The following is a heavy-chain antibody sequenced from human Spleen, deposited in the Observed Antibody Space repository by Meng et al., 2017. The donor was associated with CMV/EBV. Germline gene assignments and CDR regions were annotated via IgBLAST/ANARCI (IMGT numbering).Heavy chain of an antibody. CDR2: ITSSSSTI. CDR1: GFTFSSYN. D-gene: IGHD5-12*01. Sequence: GGSLRLSCAASGFTFSSYNMNWVRQAPGKGLEWVSYITSSSSTIYYADSVKGRFTISRDNAKNSLYLQMNSLRAEDTAVYYCARDEVAMMYYGIDVWGQGTTVTVSS. CDR3: ARDEVAMMYYGIDV. V-gene: IGHV3-48*04. J-gene: IGHJ6*02.